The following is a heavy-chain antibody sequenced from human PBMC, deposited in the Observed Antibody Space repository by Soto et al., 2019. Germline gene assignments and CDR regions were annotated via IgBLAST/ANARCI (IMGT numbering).Heavy chain of an antibody. D-gene: IGHD5-12*01. CDR3: ARDIVATINWFAP. Sequence: EVQLVESGGGLVKPGGSLRLSCAASGFTFSSYSMNWVRQAPGKGLEWVSSISSSSSYIYYADSVKGRFTISRDNAKNSLYLQMNSLRAEDTAVYYCARDIVATINWFAPWGQGTLVTVSS. CDR1: GFTFSSYS. V-gene: IGHV3-21*01. CDR2: ISSSSSYI. J-gene: IGHJ5*02.